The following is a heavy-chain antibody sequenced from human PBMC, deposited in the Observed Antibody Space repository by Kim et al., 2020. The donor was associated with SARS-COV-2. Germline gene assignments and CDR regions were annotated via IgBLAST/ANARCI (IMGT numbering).Heavy chain of an antibody. Sequence: SETLSLTCTVSGGSISSGGYYWSWIRQHPGKGLEWIGYIYYSGSTYYNPSLKSRVTISVDTSKNQFSLKLSSVTAADTAVYYCARTSGVVTKLIDYWGQGTLVTVSS. CDR2: IYYSGST. CDR3: ARTSGVVTKLIDY. CDR1: GGSISSGGYY. V-gene: IGHV4-31*03. J-gene: IGHJ4*02. D-gene: IGHD2-21*02.